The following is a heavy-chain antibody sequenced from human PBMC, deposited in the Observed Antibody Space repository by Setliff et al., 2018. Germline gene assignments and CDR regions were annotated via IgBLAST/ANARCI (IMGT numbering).Heavy chain of an antibody. CDR2: TIPIFGTT. D-gene: IGHD3-10*02. J-gene: IGHJ6*03. CDR1: GYTLNNYA. V-gene: IGHV1-69*05. Sequence: GASVKVSCKASGYTLNNYAMNWVRQAPGQGLEWMGGTIPIFGTTNYAQKFQGRVTITTDESTSTAYMELSSLRSEDTAVYYCAREMLVVRGVNSYYYYMDVWGKGTTVTVSS. CDR3: AREMLVVRGVNSYYYYMDV.